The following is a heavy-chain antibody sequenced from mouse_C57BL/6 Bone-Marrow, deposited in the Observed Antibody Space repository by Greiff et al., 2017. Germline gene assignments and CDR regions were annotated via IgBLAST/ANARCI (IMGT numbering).Heavy chain of an antibody. CDR3: TVIYDG. V-gene: IGHV14-4*01. CDR1: GFNIKDDY. CDR2: LDPENGDT. D-gene: IGHD2-1*01. Sequence: VQLQQSGAELVRPGASVKLSCTASGFNIKDDYMHWVKQRPEQGLEWIGWLDPENGDTEYASKFQGKATITVDTSSNTAYLPLSSLTAEDTAVYYCTVIYDGWGQGTSVTVSS. J-gene: IGHJ4*01.